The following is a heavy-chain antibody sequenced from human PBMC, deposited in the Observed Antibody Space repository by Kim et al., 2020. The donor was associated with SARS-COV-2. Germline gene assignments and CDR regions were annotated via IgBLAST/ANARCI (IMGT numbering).Heavy chain of an antibody. V-gene: IGHV3-30*04. J-gene: IGHJ4*02. CDR2: ISYDGSNK. Sequence: GGSLRLSCAASGFTFSSYAMHWVRQAPGKGLEWVAVISYDGSNKYYADSVKGRFTISRDNSKNTLYLQMNSLRAEDTAVYYCARGGGNFDWLLSRAPPYGGFDYWGQGTLVTVSS. D-gene: IGHD3-9*01. CDR1: GFTFSSYA. CDR3: ARGGGNFDWLLSRAPPYGGFDY.